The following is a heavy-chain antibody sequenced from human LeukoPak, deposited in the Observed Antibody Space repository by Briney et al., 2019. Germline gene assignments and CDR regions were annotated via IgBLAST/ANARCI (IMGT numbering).Heavy chain of an antibody. J-gene: IGHJ4*02. CDR3: ATQQLGYGYYFDY. CDR1: SGSISPYY. CDR2: IYYSGST. Sequence: KASETLSLTCTVSSGSISPYYWSWIRQPPGKGLEWIGYIYYSGSTNYNPSLKSRVTISVDTSRNQFSLKLSSVTAADTAVYYCATQQLGYGYYFDYWGQGTLVTVSS. D-gene: IGHD6-6*01. V-gene: IGHV4-59*01.